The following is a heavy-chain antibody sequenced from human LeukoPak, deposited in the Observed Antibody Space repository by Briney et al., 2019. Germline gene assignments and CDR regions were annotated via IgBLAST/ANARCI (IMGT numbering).Heavy chain of an antibody. CDR3: ARNRGERGFFDY. D-gene: IGHD1-1*01. CDR2: TGTHNGNT. J-gene: IGHJ4*02. Sequence: ASVTLTFKATAYAFTSHDISWVRQAPGQGLEWMGWTGTHNGNTNYAQNLQGRVTMTTDTSTSTASMELRGLRSDDPAVYYCARNRGERGFFDYGGQGTLVTVSS. CDR1: AYAFTSHD. V-gene: IGHV1-18*01.